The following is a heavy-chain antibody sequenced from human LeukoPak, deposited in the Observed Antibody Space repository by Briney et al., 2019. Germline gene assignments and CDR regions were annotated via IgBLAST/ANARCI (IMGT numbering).Heavy chain of an antibody. D-gene: IGHD6-19*01. Sequence: NPSETLSLTCTVSGGSISSSSHYWAWVRQPPGKGLEWIGNIYYSGSTFYNPSLKSRVSMSVDKSKNQFSLELSSVTAADTAVYYCARNRGWYITDVWGQGTTVTVSS. V-gene: IGHV4-39*07. CDR2: IYYSGST. CDR3: ARNRGWYITDV. CDR1: GGSISSSSHY. J-gene: IGHJ6*02.